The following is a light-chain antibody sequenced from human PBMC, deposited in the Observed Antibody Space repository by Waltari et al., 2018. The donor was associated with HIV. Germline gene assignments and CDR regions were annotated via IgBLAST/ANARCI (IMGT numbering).Light chain of an antibody. CDR3: ASWDDTLGVV. J-gene: IGLJ2*01. V-gene: IGLV1-44*01. CDR2: SNS. Sequence: QSVLTQPPSASGTPGQRVTISCSGSPSNIGNNSVNWYQQFPGSAPKLLLYSNSQRPFGVPDRFSGSKSGSSASLAISGPQADDEAHYYCASWDDTLGVVFGGGTTLTVL. CDR1: PSNIGNNS.